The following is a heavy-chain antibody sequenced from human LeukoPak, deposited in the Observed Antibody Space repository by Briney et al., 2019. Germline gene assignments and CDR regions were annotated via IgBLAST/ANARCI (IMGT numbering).Heavy chain of an antibody. Sequence: GASVKVSCKTSGYTFTAYYMHWVRQAPGQGLEWMGWINPNSGGTNYAQKFQGRVTMTRDTSISTAYMELSSLRSDDTAVYYCARVPGPYSSGHPLSYMDVWGKGTTVTVSS. CDR3: ARVPGPYSSGHPLSYMDV. D-gene: IGHD6-19*01. CDR1: GYTFTAYY. J-gene: IGHJ6*03. CDR2: INPNSGGT. V-gene: IGHV1-2*02.